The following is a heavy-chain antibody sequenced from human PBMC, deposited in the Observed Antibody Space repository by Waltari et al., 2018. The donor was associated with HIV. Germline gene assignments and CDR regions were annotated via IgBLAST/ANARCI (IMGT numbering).Heavy chain of an antibody. J-gene: IGHJ4*02. CDR1: GYTLTELS. Sequence: QVQLVQSGAEVKKPGASVKVSCKVSGYTLTELSMHWVRQAPGKGLEWMGGCDPEDGETIYAQKFQGRVTMTEDTSTDTAYMELSSLRSEDTAVYYCATDSYYYDSSGYRFDYWGQGTLVTVSS. D-gene: IGHD3-22*01. V-gene: IGHV1-24*01. CDR3: ATDSYYYDSSGYRFDY. CDR2: CDPEDGET.